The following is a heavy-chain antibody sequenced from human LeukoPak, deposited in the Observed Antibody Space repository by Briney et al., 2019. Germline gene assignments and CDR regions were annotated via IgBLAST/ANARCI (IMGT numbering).Heavy chain of an antibody. D-gene: IGHD3-22*01. Sequence: PGGSLRLSCAASGFTFTSYALSWVRQAPGKGLEWVSVISGSGANTHYTDPVKGRFTISRDNSKNTLYLQMNSLGAEATAVYYCGAFSSDNSREFQYWGQGTLVTVSS. J-gene: IGHJ1*01. CDR1: GFTFTSYA. CDR2: ISGSGANT. V-gene: IGHV3-23*01. CDR3: GAFSSDNSREFQY.